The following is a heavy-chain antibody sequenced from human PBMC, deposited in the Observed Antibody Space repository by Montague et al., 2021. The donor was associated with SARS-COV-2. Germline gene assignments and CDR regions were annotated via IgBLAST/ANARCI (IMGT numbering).Heavy chain of an antibody. J-gene: IGHJ6*02. Sequence: SETLSLTCDVSGGSISSYYWSWIRQPPGGGLLWIGEITYSGSTNYNPSLKSRVTISVDTSKNHFSLRLSSVAAADTAVYYCANFLRTPMLSGTLCYGMDVWGHGTAVTVSS. CDR1: GGSISSYY. CDR2: ITYSGST. D-gene: IGHD2-8*01. CDR3: ANFLRTPMLSGTLCYGMDV. V-gene: IGHV4-59*01.